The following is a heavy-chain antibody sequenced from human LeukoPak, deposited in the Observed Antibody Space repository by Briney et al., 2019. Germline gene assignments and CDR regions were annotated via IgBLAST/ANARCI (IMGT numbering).Heavy chain of an antibody. CDR2: INAGNGNT. CDR3: ARDRDGSYCDY. J-gene: IGHJ4*02. CDR1: GYTFTSYY. V-gene: IGHV1-3*01. Sequence: ASVKVSCKASGYTFTSYYMHWVRQAPGQRLEWMGWINAGNGNTKYSQKFQGRVAITRDTSASTAYMELSSLRSEDTAVYYCARDRDGSYCDYWGQGTLVTVSS. D-gene: IGHD5-24*01.